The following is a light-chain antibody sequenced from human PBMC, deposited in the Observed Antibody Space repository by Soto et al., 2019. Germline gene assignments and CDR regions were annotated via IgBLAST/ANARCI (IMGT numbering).Light chain of an antibody. CDR3: SSYAGSNNRL. J-gene: IGLJ2*01. V-gene: IGLV2-8*01. CDR1: SSDVGGYNY. Sequence: QSALTQPPSASGSPGQSVTISCTGTSSDVGGYNYVSWYQQHPGKAPKLMIYEVSKRSSGVPDRFSGSKSGNTASLTVSGLQAEDEADYYCSSYAGSNNRLFGGGTKLTVL. CDR2: EVS.